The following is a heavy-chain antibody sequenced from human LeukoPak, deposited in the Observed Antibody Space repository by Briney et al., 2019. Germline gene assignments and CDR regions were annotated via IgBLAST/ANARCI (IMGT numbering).Heavy chain of an antibody. CDR1: GFTFSSYW. Sequence: GGSLRLSCAASGFTFSSYWMHWVRQAPGKGLVWVSRINSDGSSTSYADSVKGRFTISRDNAKNSLYLQMNSLRAEDTAVYYCARALKDLRRRIGGTTTFEYYYYMDVWGKGTTVIISS. CDR2: INSDGSST. CDR3: ARALKDLRRRIGGTTTFEYYYYMDV. D-gene: IGHD1-26*01. V-gene: IGHV3-74*01. J-gene: IGHJ6*03.